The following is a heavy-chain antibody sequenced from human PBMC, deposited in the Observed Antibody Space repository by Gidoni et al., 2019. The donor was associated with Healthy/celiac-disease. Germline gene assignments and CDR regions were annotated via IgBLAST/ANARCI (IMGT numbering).Heavy chain of an antibody. CDR1: GFTFSDNY. CDR2: TRNKANSYTT. CDR3: ARSLYFDWLLGGMDV. D-gene: IGHD3-9*01. J-gene: IGHJ6*02. V-gene: IGHV3-72*01. Sequence: EVQLVESGGGLVQPGGSLRLFCAASGFTFSDNYMDWVRQAPGKGLEWVGRTRNKANSYTTEYAASVKGRFTISRDDSKNSLYLQMNSLKTEDTAVYYCARSLYFDWLLGGMDVWGQGTTVTVSS.